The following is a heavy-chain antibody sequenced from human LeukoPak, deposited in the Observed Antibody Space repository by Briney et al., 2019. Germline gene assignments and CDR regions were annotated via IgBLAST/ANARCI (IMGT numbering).Heavy chain of an antibody. Sequence: GGSLRLSCATSGFTFNSYVMNWVRQAPGKGLEWVSAITDSSTSTYYADSVKGRFTISRHNSKNTLYLQMNSLRAEDTAVYYCAKGSSSSRPYYFDYWGQGTLVTVSS. CDR1: GFTFNSYV. CDR2: ITDSSTST. D-gene: IGHD6-13*01. J-gene: IGHJ4*02. CDR3: AKGSSSSRPYYFDY. V-gene: IGHV3-23*01.